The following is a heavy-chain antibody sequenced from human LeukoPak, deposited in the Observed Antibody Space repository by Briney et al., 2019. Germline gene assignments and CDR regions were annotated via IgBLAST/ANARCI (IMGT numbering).Heavy chain of an antibody. D-gene: IGHD6-13*01. CDR2: IRYDGSNK. J-gene: IGHJ4*02. Sequence: PGGSLRLSCAASGFTFSSYSMNWVRQAPGKGLEWVAFIRYDGSNKYYADSVKGRFTISRDNSKNTLYLQMNSLRAEDTAVYYCAKDVGSYSSSSAGYWGQGTLVTVSS. V-gene: IGHV3-30*02. CDR1: GFTFSSYS. CDR3: AKDVGSYSSSSAGY.